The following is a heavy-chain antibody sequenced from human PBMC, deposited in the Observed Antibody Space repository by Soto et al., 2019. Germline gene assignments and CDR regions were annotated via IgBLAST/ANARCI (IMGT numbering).Heavy chain of an antibody. J-gene: IGHJ6*03. CDR2: IIPILGIA. CDR1: GGTFSSYT. V-gene: IGHV1-69*02. Sequence: GASVKVSCKASGGTFSSYTISWVRQAPGQGLEWMGRIIPILGIANYAQKFQGRVTITVDKSTSTAYMELSSLRSEDTAVYYCARREAGDCSSTSCYYYYYMDVWGKGTTVTVSS. CDR3: ARREAGDCSSTSCYYYYYMDV. D-gene: IGHD2-2*01.